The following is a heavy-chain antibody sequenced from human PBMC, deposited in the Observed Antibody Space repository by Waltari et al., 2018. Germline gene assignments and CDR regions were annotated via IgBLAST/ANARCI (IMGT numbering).Heavy chain of an antibody. CDR2: MNPNSGNT. D-gene: IGHD3-3*01. Sequence: QVQLVQSGAEVKKPGASVKVSCKASGYTFTSYDINWVRQATGQGLEWMGWMNPNSGNTGHAKKFQGRVTITRNTSISTAYMELSSLRSEDTAVYYCARTYYDFWSGYYEKRGDALDIWGQGTMVTVSS. CDR1: GYTFTSYD. J-gene: IGHJ3*02. V-gene: IGHV1-8*03. CDR3: ARTYYDFWSGYYEKRGDALDI.